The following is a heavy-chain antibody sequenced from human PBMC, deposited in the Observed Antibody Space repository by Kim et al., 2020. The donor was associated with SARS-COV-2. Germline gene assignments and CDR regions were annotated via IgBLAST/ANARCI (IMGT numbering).Heavy chain of an antibody. Sequence: SETLSLTCTVSGGSISSYYWSWIRQPPGKGLEWIGYIYYSGSTNYNPSLKSRVTISVDTSKNQFSLKLSSVTAADTAVYYCAGRQQLGNAHYYYYGMDVWGQGTTVTVSS. J-gene: IGHJ6*02. CDR2: IYYSGST. CDR3: AGRQQLGNAHYYYYGMDV. CDR1: GGSISSYY. D-gene: IGHD6-13*01. V-gene: IGHV4-59*08.